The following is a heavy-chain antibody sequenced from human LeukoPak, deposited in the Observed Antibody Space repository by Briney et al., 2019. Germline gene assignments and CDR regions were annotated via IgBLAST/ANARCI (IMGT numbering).Heavy chain of an antibody. D-gene: IGHD2-2*01. V-gene: IGHV4-59*02. CDR2: IYYRGSI. CDR1: GDSVSSYH. Sequence: TSETLSLTCNVSGDSVSSYHWSWIRQPPGKGLDWIGYIYYRGSINYNPSLKSRVTISIDTSKNQFSLRLSSVTAADTAVYYCARSSGGYCTTTGCLFDYWGQGTLVTVSS. J-gene: IGHJ4*02. CDR3: ARSSGGYCTTTGCLFDY.